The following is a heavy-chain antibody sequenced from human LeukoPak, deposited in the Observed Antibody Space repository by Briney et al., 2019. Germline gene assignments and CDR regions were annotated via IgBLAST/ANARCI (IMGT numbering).Heavy chain of an antibody. CDR1: GYSFTTYW. D-gene: IGHD1-1*01. V-gene: IGHV5-51*01. CDR3: ARRIGPNTNTWTDAFDI. Sequence: GESLKISCKGSGYSFTTYWIGWARQRPGKGLERVGIIQPTDSDKRYSPSFEGQVTMSADKSVGTAYLQWTSLRPSDTAMYYCARRIGPNTNTWTDAFDIWGRGTRVTVSS. J-gene: IGHJ3*02. CDR2: IQPTDSDK.